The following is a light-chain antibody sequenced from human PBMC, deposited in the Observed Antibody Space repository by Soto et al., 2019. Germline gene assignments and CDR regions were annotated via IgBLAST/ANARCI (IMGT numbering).Light chain of an antibody. CDR3: QQDHNWPA. V-gene: IGKV3-15*01. J-gene: IGKJ1*01. CDR1: QSVFSS. Sequence: EIVMTQSPATLSVSPGERATLSCRASQSVFSSLAWYQQKPGQAPRLLIYGAATRATGIPASFSGSGSGTEFTLTISILQSEDVAVYYCQQDHNWPAFGQGTKVEIK. CDR2: GAA.